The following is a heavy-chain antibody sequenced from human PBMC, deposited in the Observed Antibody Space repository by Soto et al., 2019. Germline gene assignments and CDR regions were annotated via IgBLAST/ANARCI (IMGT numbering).Heavy chain of an antibody. CDR2: IHYSGST. V-gene: IGHV4-59*08. J-gene: IGHJ4*02. D-gene: IGHD3-3*01. Sequence: SETLSLTCTVSGGSISRYYWTWIRQPPGKGLEWIGFIHYSGSTNSNPSLRSRVTISLDTSNNQFSLKLNSVTAADTAVYYCARKLDDSWNGEAPTYWGPGTLVTVSS. CDR3: ARKLDDSWNGEAPTY. CDR1: GGSISRYY.